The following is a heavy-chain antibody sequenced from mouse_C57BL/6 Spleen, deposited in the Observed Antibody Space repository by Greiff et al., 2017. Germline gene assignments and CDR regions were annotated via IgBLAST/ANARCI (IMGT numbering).Heavy chain of an antibody. Sequence: QVQLQQSGPGLVQPSQSLSITCTVSGFSLTSYGVHWVRQSPGKGLEWLGVICRGGSTDYNAAFMSRLSITKDNSKCQVFFKMNSLQADDTAISYCAKNRDVPYAMDYWGQGTSVTVSS. CDR2: ICRGGST. J-gene: IGHJ4*01. V-gene: IGHV2-5*01. D-gene: IGHD3-3*01. CDR1: GFSLTSYG. CDR3: AKNRDVPYAMDY.